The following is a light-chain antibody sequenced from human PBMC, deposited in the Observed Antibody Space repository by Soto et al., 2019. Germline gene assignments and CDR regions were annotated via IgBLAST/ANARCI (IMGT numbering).Light chain of an antibody. CDR1: SSDVGGYNY. CDR3: CSYAGSYTHYV. V-gene: IGLV2-11*01. Sequence: QSALTQPRSVSWSPGQSITISCTGTSSDVGGYNYVSWYRQYPGKAAKLMIYDVSKRPSGVPDHFSGSKSGNTASLTISGLQAEDEADYYCCSYAGSYTHYVFGTGTKLTVL. CDR2: DVS. J-gene: IGLJ1*01.